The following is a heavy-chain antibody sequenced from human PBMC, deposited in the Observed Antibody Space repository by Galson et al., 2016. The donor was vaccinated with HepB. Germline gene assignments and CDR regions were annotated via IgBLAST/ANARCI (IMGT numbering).Heavy chain of an antibody. CDR1: GASMSTSSFY. Sequence: ETLSLTCTVSGASMSTSSFYWGWVRQPPGKGLQWIGTIYYSGTTNYHPSLKSRVTISVDTFKNQFSLKLASVTAADTAVYYCARHLGVFYYGMDVWGQGTTVTVSS. CDR3: ARHLGVFYYGMDV. J-gene: IGHJ6*02. V-gene: IGHV4-39*01. CDR2: IYYSGTT.